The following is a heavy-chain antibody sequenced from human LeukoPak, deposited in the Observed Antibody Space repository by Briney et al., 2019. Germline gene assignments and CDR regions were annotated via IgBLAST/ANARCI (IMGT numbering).Heavy chain of an antibody. D-gene: IGHD6-13*01. CDR3: ARTLAAAGPYYFDY. V-gene: IGHV4-39*07. CDR2: IYYSGST. Sequence: SETLSLTCTVSGDSMSSKSYYWGWIRQPPGKGLEWIGSIYYSGSTYYNPSLKSRVTMSVDTSKNQFSLKLSSVTAVDTAVYYCARTLAAAGPYYFDYWGQGTLVTVSS. CDR1: GDSMSSKSYY. J-gene: IGHJ4*02.